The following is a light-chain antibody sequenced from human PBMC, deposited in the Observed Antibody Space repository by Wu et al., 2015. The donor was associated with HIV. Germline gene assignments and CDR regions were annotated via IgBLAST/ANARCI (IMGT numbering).Light chain of an antibody. CDR3: QRYGSSPYT. Sequence: EIVLTQTPGTLSLSPGDRATLSCRASQSVSNYLAWYQQKPGQAPRLLIYDASNRATGIPARFRGSGSGTDFTLTISRLEPEDFTVYYCQRYGSSPYTFGQGTKLEIK. V-gene: IGKV3-20*01. CDR2: DAS. CDR1: QSVSNY. J-gene: IGKJ2*01.